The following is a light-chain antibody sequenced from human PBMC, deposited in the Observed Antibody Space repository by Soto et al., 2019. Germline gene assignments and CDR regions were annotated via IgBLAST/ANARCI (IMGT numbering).Light chain of an antibody. CDR3: SSYTSRSTLNVV. J-gene: IGLJ2*01. CDR1: SSDVGGYNY. Sequence: QSALTQPASVSGSPGQSITISCTGTSSDVGGYNYVSWYQQHPGTAPKLMIYDVSNRPSGVSNSFSGSKSGNTASLTISGLQAEDEADYDYSSYTSRSTLNVVFGGGTKLTVL. CDR2: DVS. V-gene: IGLV2-14*01.